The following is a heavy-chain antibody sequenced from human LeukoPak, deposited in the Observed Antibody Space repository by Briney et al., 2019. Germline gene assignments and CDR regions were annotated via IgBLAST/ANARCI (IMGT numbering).Heavy chain of an antibody. J-gene: IGHJ4*02. V-gene: IGHV3-30*02. CDR1: GFTFSSYA. CDR2: IRYDGSNE. CDR3: AKDSHALYTYGPYYFDY. Sequence: PGGSLRLSCAASGFTFSSYAMSWVRQAPGKGLEWVAFIRYDGSNEYYADSVKGRFTISRDTSKNTLYLQMNSLRAEDTAMYYCAKDSHALYTYGPYYFDYWGLGTLVTVSS. D-gene: IGHD5-18*01.